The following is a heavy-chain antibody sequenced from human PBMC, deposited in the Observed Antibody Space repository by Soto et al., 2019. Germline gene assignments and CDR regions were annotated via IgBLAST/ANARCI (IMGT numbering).Heavy chain of an antibody. Sequence: SQTLSLTCAISGDSVSSNTASWNWIRQSPSRGLEWLGRTYFRSKWYNDYAVSVKSRIIINPDTSNNQFSLQLNSVTPEDTAAYFCAKGDNLGPKTGYAFDPWGQGIMVTVS. J-gene: IGHJ5*02. V-gene: IGHV6-1*01. CDR2: TYFRSKWYN. CDR3: AKGDNLGPKTGYAFDP. D-gene: IGHD5-12*01. CDR1: GDSVSSNTAS.